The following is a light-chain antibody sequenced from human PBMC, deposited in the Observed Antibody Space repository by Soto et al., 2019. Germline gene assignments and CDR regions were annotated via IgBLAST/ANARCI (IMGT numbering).Light chain of an antibody. CDR2: GNS. J-gene: IGLJ1*01. CDR3: QSYDISLIGRGYV. CDR1: SSNSGAGYD. V-gene: IGLV1-40*01. Sequence: QSVLTQSPSVSGAPGQRVSISCTGSSSNSGAGYDVHWYQQLPGTAPKLLIYGNSNRPSGVPDRFSGSKSGTSASLAITGLQADDEADYYCQSYDISLIGRGYVFGTGTKLTVL.